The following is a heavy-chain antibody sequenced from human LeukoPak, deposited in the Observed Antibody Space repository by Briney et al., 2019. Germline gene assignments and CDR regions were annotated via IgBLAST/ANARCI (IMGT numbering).Heavy chain of an antibody. CDR2: INPNSGGT. CDR1: GYTFTGYY. Sequence: ASVKVSCKVSGYTFTGYYMHWVRQAPGQGLEWMGWINPNSGGTNYAQKFQGRVTMTRDTSISTAYMELSRLRSDDTAVYYCARDGLVAVAGTCWFDPWGQGTLVTVSS. D-gene: IGHD6-19*01. V-gene: IGHV1-2*02. CDR3: ARDGLVAVAGTCWFDP. J-gene: IGHJ5*02.